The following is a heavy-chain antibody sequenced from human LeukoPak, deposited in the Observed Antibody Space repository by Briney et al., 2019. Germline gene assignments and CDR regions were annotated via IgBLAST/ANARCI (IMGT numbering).Heavy chain of an antibody. CDR1: GGSISSYY. Sequence: SETLSLTCIVSGGSISSYYWSWIRQPPGKGLEWIGYVYYSGTTNYTPSLKSRVTMSVDTSKNQFSLKLRSVTAADTAVYYRARHSGFASGRGEVDSWGQGSLVTVSS. J-gene: IGHJ4*02. V-gene: IGHV4-59*08. D-gene: IGHD3-10*01. CDR2: VYYSGTT. CDR3: ARHSGFASGRGEVDS.